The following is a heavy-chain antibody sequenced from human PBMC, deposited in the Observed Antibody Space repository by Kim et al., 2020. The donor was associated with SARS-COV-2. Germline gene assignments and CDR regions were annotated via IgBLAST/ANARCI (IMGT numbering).Heavy chain of an antibody. CDR3: AKAFAPTSSSWPY. D-gene: IGHD6-13*01. V-gene: IGHV3-23*01. Sequence: ADSWKGRFTISRDNSKNTLYLQMNSLRAEDTAVYYCAKAFAPTSSSWPYWGQGTLVTVSS. J-gene: IGHJ4*02.